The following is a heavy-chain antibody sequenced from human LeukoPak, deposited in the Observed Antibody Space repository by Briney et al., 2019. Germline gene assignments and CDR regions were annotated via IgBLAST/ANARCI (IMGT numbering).Heavy chain of an antibody. V-gene: IGHV4-39*07. Sequence: SETLSLTCTVSGGSISSSSYYWGWIRQPPGKGLEWIGSIYYSGSTYYNPSLKSRVTISVDTSKNQFSLKLSSVTAADTAVYYCARGPVVITTFDCWGQGTLVTVSS. CDR1: GGSISSSSYY. CDR2: IYYSGST. D-gene: IGHD3-22*01. CDR3: ARGPVVITTFDC. J-gene: IGHJ4*02.